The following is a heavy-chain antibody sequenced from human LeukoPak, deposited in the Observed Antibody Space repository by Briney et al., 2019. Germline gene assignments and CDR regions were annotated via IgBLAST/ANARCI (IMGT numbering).Heavy chain of an antibody. CDR3: ARDSAPNIGDCSA. CDR1: GFTFSNYN. CDR2: ISSSSSYI. V-gene: IGHV3-21*01. Sequence: GGFLRLSCAASGFTFSNYNMNWIRQAPGKGLEWASFISSSSSYIYYADSVKGRFTTSRDNAKNSLFLQMDSLRAEDTAVYYCARDSAPNIGDCSAWGQGTLVTVSS. J-gene: IGHJ4*02. D-gene: IGHD2-15*01.